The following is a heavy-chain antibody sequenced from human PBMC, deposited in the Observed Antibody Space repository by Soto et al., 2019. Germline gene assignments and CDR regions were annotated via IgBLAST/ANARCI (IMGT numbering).Heavy chain of an antibody. Sequence: PSETLSLTCTVSGGSITSGDSYWSWIRQSPGKGLEWIGYIYHSGSPYYNPSLKSRVTISTDKSKNQFSLKLTSVTAADTAVYYCARESISFYRMDVWGQGTTVTVSS. D-gene: IGHD2-21*01. CDR3: ARESISFYRMDV. CDR2: IYHSGSP. V-gene: IGHV4-30-4*01. J-gene: IGHJ6*02. CDR1: GGSITSGDSY.